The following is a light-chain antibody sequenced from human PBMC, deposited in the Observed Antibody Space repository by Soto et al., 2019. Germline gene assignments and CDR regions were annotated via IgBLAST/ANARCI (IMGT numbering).Light chain of an antibody. V-gene: IGKV1-39*01. CDR2: ASS. Sequence: DIQMTQSPSSLSASLGDRVTITCRASQNINSHLNWYQQKPGKAPKVLIYASSRLQSGVPSRFSGSGSGTEFPLTLSRLEPEDFATYYCQPSHITTLFTFGKRPKLEI. CDR3: QPSHITTLFT. CDR1: QNINSH. J-gene: IGKJ2*01.